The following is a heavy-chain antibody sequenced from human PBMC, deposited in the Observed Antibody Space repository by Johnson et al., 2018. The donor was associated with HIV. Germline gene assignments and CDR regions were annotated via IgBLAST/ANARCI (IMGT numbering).Heavy chain of an antibody. CDR3: ARDRVGATAFDM. V-gene: IGHV3-66*01. Sequence: MMLVESGGGLVQPGGSLRLSCASSGFTVSSNYMSWVRQAPGKGLEWASVIYSGGSTYYTDSVKGRFTISRDNSKNTVYLQMNSLRAEDTAVYYCARDRVGATAFDMWGQGTMVTVSS. CDR1: GFTVSSNY. J-gene: IGHJ3*02. CDR2: IYSGGST. D-gene: IGHD1-26*01.